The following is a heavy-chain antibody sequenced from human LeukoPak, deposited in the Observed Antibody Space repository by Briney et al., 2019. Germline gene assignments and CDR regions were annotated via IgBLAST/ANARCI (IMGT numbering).Heavy chain of an antibody. CDR2: INTDGNST. CDR1: GFTFSNYW. J-gene: IGHJ3*02. CDR3: ANDFWSGYYSDPFDI. Sequence: GGSLRLSCAASGFTFSNYWMHWVRQAPGKGLVWVSRINTDGNSTSYADSVKGRFTISRDNAKNTLYLQMNSLRAEDTAVYFCANDFWSGYYSDPFDIWGQGTMVTVSS. V-gene: IGHV3-74*01. D-gene: IGHD3-3*01.